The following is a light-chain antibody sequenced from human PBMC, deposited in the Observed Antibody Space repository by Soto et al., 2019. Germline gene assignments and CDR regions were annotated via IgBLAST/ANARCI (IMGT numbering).Light chain of an antibody. J-gene: IGKJ1*01. CDR3: QQSYNWRHL. V-gene: IGKV3-15*01. Sequence: EVVMTQSPATLSVYPGDTATLSCRASQRVSSSLAWYQQIPGQPPRLLMYGASTRATVVPARFSGSGSGTEFTRTIRRLQYEDFALYYCQQSYNWRHLFGQGTKVEIK. CDR2: GAS. CDR1: QRVSSS.